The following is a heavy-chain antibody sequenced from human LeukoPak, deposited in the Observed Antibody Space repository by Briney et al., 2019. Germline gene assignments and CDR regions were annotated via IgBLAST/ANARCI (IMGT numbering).Heavy chain of an antibody. CDR1: GFTVSTNY. CDR3: ARGVMVRGVIWGH. J-gene: IGHJ4*02. Sequence: GGSLRLSCAASGFTVSTNYMSWVRQAPGKGLEWVSVIYSGDSTYYADSVKGRFIISRDNSKNTLYLQMNSLTAEDTAVYYCARGVMVRGVIWGHWGQGTLVTVSS. V-gene: IGHV3-66*01. CDR2: IYSGDST. D-gene: IGHD3-10*01.